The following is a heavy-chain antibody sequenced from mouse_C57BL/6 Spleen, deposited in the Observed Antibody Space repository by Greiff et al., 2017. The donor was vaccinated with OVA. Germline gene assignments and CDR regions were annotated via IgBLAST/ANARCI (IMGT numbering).Heavy chain of an antibody. D-gene: IGHD1-1*01. CDR1: GYTFTSYW. CDR3: ARWVITTVVHFDY. V-gene: IGHV1-53*01. J-gene: IGHJ2*01. Sequence: QVQLQQPGTELVKPGASVKLSCKASGYTFTSYWMHWVKQRPGQGLEWIGNINPSNGGTNYNEKFKSKATLTVDKSSSTAYLQLSSLTSEDSAVYDCARWVITTVVHFDYWGQGTTLTVSS. CDR2: INPSNGGT.